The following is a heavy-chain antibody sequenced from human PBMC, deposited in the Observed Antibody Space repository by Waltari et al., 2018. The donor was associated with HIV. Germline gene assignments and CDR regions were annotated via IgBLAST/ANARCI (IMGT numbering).Heavy chain of an antibody. CDR1: AFSINSGYY. Sequence: QVKMQESGPGLVKPSETLSLTCTVSAFSINSGYYWGWIRQPPGKGLEWIWSSYRSWITSYTPSLKSRVIISVRMANNQLSLKLSSVTAAYTAVYYCARDQDYYDSSGYTSYAFDPWGQGTMVTVSS. V-gene: IGHV4-38-2*02. CDR2: SYRSWIT. D-gene: IGHD3-22*01. J-gene: IGHJ3*01. CDR3: ARDQDYYDSSGYTSYAFDP.